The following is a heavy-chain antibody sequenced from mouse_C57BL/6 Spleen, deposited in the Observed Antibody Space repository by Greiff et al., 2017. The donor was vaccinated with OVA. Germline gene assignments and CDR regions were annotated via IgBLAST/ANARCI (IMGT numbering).Heavy chain of an antibody. CDR1: GYALSSSW. D-gene: IGHD2-4*01. CDR3: ARYGGYYDYDWFAY. CDR2: IYPGDGDT. J-gene: IGHJ3*01. V-gene: IGHV1-82*01. Sequence: QVQLQQSGPELVQPGASVKISCKASGYALSSSWTNWVKQRPGKGIEWIGRIYPGDGDTNYNGKCKGKATLTADKSSSTAYMQLSSLTSEDSAVYFCARYGGYYDYDWFAYWGQGTLVTVSA.